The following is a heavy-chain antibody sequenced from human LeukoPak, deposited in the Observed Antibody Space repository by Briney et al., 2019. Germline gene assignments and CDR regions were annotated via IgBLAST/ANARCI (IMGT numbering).Heavy chain of an antibody. CDR3: TREDRDTFDI. CDR2: TYYRSKWYN. CDR1: GDSVSNNIAA. Sequence: PSQTLSLTCAISGDSVSNNIAAWTWIRQSPSRGLEWLGRTYYRSKWYNDYAVSVRGRITVNPDTSKNQFSLQLNSATPEDTAVYYCTREDRDTFDIWGQGTVVTVSS. V-gene: IGHV6-1*01. J-gene: IGHJ3*02.